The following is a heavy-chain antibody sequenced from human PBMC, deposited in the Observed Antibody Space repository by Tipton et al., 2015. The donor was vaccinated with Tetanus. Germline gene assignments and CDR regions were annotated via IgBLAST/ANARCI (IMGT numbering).Heavy chain of an antibody. V-gene: IGHV3-11*01. CDR3: ASRCFAGPATVDY. Sequence: SLRLSCAASGFTFSDYYMTWIRQAPGKGLEWVSYISSDATTIYYADSVKGRFTISRDNAKNSLYLQMNSLRAEDTAVYFCASRCFAGPATVDYWGQGTLVTVSS. D-gene: IGHD2-15*01. CDR2: ISSDATTI. J-gene: IGHJ4*02. CDR1: GFTFSDYY.